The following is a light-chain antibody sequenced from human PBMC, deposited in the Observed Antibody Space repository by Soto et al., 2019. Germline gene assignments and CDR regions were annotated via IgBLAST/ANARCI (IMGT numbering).Light chain of an antibody. V-gene: IGKV1-5*01. CDR2: GAS. J-gene: IGKJ1*01. CDR1: QTISTF. Sequence: DIQLTQSPSTLSASVGDRVTITCRASQTISTFLAWYQQKPGKAPHLLIYGASSLQSGVPSRFSGSGSGTEFTLSISSLQPDDLVTYDCQQYIGLWTFGQGTKVDLK. CDR3: QQYIGLWT.